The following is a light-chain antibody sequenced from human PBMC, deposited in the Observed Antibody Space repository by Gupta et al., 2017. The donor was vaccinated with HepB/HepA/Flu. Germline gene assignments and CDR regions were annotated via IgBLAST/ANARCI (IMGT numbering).Light chain of an antibody. V-gene: IGKV4-1*01. CDR1: QSVLYSSNNKNY. J-gene: IGKJ2*01. CDR2: WAS. CDR3: QQYYTPSPHT. Sequence: IVMTQSPDSLAVSMGERATMTCKSSQSVLYSSNNKNYLAWYQQKPGQPPKLLIYWASTRESGVPDRFSGSGSGTDFTLTISSLQAEDVAVYYCQQYYTPSPHTFGQGTKLEIK.